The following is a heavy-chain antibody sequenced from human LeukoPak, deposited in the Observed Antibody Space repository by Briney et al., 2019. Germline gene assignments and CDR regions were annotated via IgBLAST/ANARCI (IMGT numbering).Heavy chain of an antibody. Sequence: AASVKVSCKASGGTFSSYAISWVRQAPGQGLEWMGRIIPILGIANYAQKFQGRFTITAVKSTSTAYMELSSLRSDDTAVYFCARGGLGGYFTFDYWGQGTLVTVSS. D-gene: IGHD5-12*01. CDR3: ARGGLGGYFTFDY. J-gene: IGHJ4*02. V-gene: IGHV1-69*04. CDR1: GGTFSSYA. CDR2: IIPILGIA.